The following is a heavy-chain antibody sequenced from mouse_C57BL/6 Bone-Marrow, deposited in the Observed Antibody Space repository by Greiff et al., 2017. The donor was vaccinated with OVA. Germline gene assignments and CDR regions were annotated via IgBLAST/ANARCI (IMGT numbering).Heavy chain of an antibody. CDR3: ARYSNYPLYAMDY. CDR2: IHPNSGST. V-gene: IGHV1-64*01. Sequence: QVQLQQPGAELVKPGASVKLSCKASGYTFTSYWMHWVKQRPGQGLEWIGMIHPNSGSTNYNEKFESKATLTVDKSSSTAYMQLSSLTSEDSAVYYCARYSNYPLYAMDYWGQGTSVTVSS. CDR1: GYTFTSYW. D-gene: IGHD2-5*01. J-gene: IGHJ4*01.